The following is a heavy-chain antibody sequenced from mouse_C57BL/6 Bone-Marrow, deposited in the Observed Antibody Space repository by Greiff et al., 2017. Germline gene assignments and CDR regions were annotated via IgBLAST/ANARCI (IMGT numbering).Heavy chain of an antibody. CDR3: ARALGLGWYFDV. Sequence: DVKLVESEGGLVQPGSSMKLSCTASGFTFSNYYMAWVRQVPEKGLEWVANIIYDGSSTYYLDSLKSRFIISRDNAKNILYLQMSSLKSEDTATYYCARALGLGWYFDVWGTGTTVTVSS. D-gene: IGHD4-1*01. CDR1: GFTFSNYY. CDR2: IIYDGSST. V-gene: IGHV5-16*01. J-gene: IGHJ1*03.